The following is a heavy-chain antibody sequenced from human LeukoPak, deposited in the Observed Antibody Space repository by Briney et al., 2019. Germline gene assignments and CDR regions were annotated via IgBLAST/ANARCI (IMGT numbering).Heavy chain of an antibody. CDR3: ASWYCSGGNCYLGGDAFDF. J-gene: IGHJ3*01. Sequence: ASVKVSCKAFGYTFTRNYLHWVRQTPGQGLEWMGWINPNSGATHYAQKFQGRVTITRDTSITTGHMELNPLTSDVTAVYYCASWYCSGGNCYLGGDAFDFWGQGTMVIVSS. CDR1: GYTFTRNY. V-gene: IGHV1-2*02. CDR2: INPNSGAT. D-gene: IGHD2-15*01.